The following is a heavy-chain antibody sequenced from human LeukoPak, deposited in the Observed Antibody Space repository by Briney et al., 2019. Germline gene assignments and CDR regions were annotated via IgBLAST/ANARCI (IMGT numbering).Heavy chain of an antibody. D-gene: IGHD1-26*01. CDR3: ARLLGATSGYYYMDV. V-gene: IGHV5-51*01. Sequence: GESLKISCKGSGYSFTSYWIGWVRQVPGKGLEWMGIIYPGDSDTRYSPSFQGQVTISADKSISTAYLQWSSLKASDTAMYYCARLLGATSGYYYMDVWGKGTTVTVSS. J-gene: IGHJ6*03. CDR2: IYPGDSDT. CDR1: GYSFTSYW.